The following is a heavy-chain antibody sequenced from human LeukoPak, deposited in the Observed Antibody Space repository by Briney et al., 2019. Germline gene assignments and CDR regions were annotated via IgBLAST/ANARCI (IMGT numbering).Heavy chain of an antibody. J-gene: IGHJ5*02. CDR3: ARSNIATRRGVNWFDP. CDR1: GYTLTDYY. D-gene: IGHD6-6*01. CDR2: ISPNSGGT. Sequence: GTSVKVSCTASGYTLTDYYMHWVRQAPGQGLQWMGWISPNSGGTNYAQNFQGRVTMTRDTSVSTAYMELSSLRSDDTAVYYCARSNIATRRGVNWFDPWGQGTLVTVSS. V-gene: IGHV1-2*02.